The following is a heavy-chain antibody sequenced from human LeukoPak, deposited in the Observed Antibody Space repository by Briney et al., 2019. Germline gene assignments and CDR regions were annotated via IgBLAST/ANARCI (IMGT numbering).Heavy chain of an antibody. Sequence: PGRSLRLSCAASGFTFSSYGMHCVRQAPGKGLEWVTVISYDGNNKYYADSVKGRFTISRDNSKNTLYLQMNSLRAEDTAVYYCANDRNWGSYYYYGMDVWGQGTTVTVSS. J-gene: IGHJ6*02. CDR1: GFTFSSYG. CDR3: ANDRNWGSYYYYGMDV. V-gene: IGHV3-30*18. CDR2: ISYDGNNK. D-gene: IGHD7-27*01.